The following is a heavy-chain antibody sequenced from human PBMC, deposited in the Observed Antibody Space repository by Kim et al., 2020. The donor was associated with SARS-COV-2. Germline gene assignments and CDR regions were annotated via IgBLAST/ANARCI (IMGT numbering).Heavy chain of an antibody. D-gene: IGHD6-13*01. CDR3: ARDAAGPFDY. J-gene: IGHJ4*02. CDR2: IYYSGST. Sequence: SETLSLTCTVSGGSISSGGYYWSWIRQHPGKGLEWIGYIYYSGSTYYNPSLKSRVTISVDTSKNQFSLKLSSVTAADTAVYYCARDAAGPFDYWGQGTLVTVSS. V-gene: IGHV4-31*03. CDR1: GGSISSGGYY.